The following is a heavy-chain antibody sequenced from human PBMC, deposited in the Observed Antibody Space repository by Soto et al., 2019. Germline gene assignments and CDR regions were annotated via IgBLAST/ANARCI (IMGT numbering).Heavy chain of an antibody. J-gene: IGHJ4*02. D-gene: IGHD2-21*02. V-gene: IGHV4-34*01. CDR3: ARGAPRYGGNFRPY. CDR1: GGSFSGYY. CDR2: INHSGST. Sequence: QVQLQQWGAGLLKPSETLSLTCAVYGGSFSGYYWSWIRQPPGKGLEWIGEINHSGSTNYNPSLKSRVTISVDTSKNQFSLKLSSVTAADTAVYYCARGAPRYGGNFRPYWGQGTLVTVSS.